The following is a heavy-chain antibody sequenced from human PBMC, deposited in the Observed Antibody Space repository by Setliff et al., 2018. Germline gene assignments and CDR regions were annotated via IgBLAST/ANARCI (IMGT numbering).Heavy chain of an antibody. D-gene: IGHD6-13*01. Sequence: PGESLKISCAASGFTFSTHSMNWVRQAPGKGLEWVSSISRSSTYIYYADSMKGRFTISRDNAKNSLYLQMNSLRAEDTAVYCCASAGHSGSWFPFDAFHIWGQGTMVTVSS. CDR1: GFTFSTHS. CDR2: ISRSSTYI. V-gene: IGHV3-21*01. CDR3: ASAGHSGSWFPFDAFHI. J-gene: IGHJ3*02.